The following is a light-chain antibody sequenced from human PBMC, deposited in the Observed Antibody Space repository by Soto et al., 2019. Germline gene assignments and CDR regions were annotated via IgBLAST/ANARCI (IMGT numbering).Light chain of an antibody. CDR1: ESGSSSY. Sequence: EIVLTQSPGTLSLSPGERSTLSCRASESGSSSYLAWYQQKPGQAPRLLIYGASSRATGIPDRFSVSASGTDFTLTISGLEPEDFAVYYCQHYGTSALFGPGTKVDIK. CDR3: QHYGTSAL. CDR2: GAS. V-gene: IGKV3-20*01. J-gene: IGKJ3*01.